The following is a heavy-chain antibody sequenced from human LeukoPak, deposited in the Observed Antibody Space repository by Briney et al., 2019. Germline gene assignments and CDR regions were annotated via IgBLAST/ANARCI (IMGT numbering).Heavy chain of an antibody. Sequence: GGSLILCCSASGFTFSSYVMHWFRQAPGEGLEYVSAISSNGDNTYYADSVKGRFTISRDNSKNTLYLQMSSLRADDTAVYYCVRGTGYWGQGTLVTVSS. CDR2: ISSNGDNT. V-gene: IGHV3-64D*06. CDR1: GFTFSSYV. J-gene: IGHJ4*02. CDR3: VRGTGY.